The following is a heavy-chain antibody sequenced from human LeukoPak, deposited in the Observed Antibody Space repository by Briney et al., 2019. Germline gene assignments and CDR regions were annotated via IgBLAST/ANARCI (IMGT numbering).Heavy chain of an antibody. CDR3: ARFERERDFDI. D-gene: IGHD1-1*01. CDR2: INAGNGNT. CDR1: GNTFTAFP. J-gene: IGHJ3*02. V-gene: IGHV1-3*01. Sequence: ASVRVTCKASGNTFTAFPWLRLAPAPGQGFEGIGWINAGNGNTKYSQKFQGRVTITRDTSASTAYMELSSLRSEDTAVYYCARFERERDFDIWGQGTMVTVSS.